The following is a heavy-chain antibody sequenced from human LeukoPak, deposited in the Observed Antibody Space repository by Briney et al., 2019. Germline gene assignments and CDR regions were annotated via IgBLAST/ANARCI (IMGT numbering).Heavy chain of an antibody. CDR3: AKDVVVSPRLGWFDP. J-gene: IGHJ5*02. D-gene: IGHD2-2*01. Sequence: PGGSLRLSCAASGFTFSSYAMSWVRQAPGKGLEWVSAISGSGGSTYYADSVKGRFTISRDNSKNTLYLQMNSLRAEDTAVYYCAKDVVVSPRLGWFDPWGQGTLVTVSS. CDR1: GFTFSSYA. V-gene: IGHV3-23*01. CDR2: ISGSGGST.